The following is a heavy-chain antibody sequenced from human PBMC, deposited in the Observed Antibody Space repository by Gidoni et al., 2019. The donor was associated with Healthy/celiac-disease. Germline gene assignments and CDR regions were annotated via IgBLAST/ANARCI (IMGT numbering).Heavy chain of an antibody. Sequence: QVQLVESGGGVVQPGRSLRLSCAASGFTFSSYAMHWVRQAPGKGLEWVAVISYDGSNKYYADSVKGRFTISRDNSKNTLYLQMNSLRAEDTAVYYCARPFGILDYWGQGTLVTVSS. CDR1: GFTFSSYA. CDR2: ISYDGSNK. CDR3: ARPFGILDY. J-gene: IGHJ4*02. D-gene: IGHD3-10*01. V-gene: IGHV3-30*01.